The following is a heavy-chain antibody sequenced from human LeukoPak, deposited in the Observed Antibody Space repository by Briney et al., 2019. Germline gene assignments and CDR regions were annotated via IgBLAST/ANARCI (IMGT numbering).Heavy chain of an antibody. V-gene: IGHV1-69*13. CDR3: ARDMRGPYWYYFDY. CDR1: GYTFTGYY. CDR2: IIPIFGTA. J-gene: IGHJ4*02. D-gene: IGHD2-15*01. Sequence: RASVKVSCKASGYTFTGYYMHWGRQAPGQGLGWMGGIIPIFGTANYAQKFQGRVTITADESTSTAYMELSSLRSEDTAVYYCARDMRGPYWYYFDYWGQGTLVTVSS.